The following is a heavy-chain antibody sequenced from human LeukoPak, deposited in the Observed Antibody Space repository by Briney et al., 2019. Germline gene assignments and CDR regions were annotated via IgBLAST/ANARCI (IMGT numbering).Heavy chain of an antibody. D-gene: IGHD6-13*01. Sequence: GGSLRLSCAASGFTFSSYGMSWVRQAPGKGLEWVSAISGSGGSTYYADSVKGRFTISRDNSKNTLYLQMNSLRAEDTAVYYCAKEAAAGNYYYYYMDVWGKGTTVTVSS. V-gene: IGHV3-23*01. J-gene: IGHJ6*03. CDR2: ISGSGGST. CDR1: GFTFSSYG. CDR3: AKEAAAGNYYYYYMDV.